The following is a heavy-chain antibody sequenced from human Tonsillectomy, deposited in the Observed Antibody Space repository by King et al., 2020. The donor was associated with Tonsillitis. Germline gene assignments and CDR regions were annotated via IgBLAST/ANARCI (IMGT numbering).Heavy chain of an antibody. CDR1: GFTFSSHG. CDR2: IWYDGSNE. CDR3: ARDPARSFDN. J-gene: IGHJ3*02. Sequence: VQLVESGGGVVQPGRSLRLSCVASGFTFSSHGFHWVRQAPGKGLEWVADIWYDGSNEYYVDSVKGRFTISRDNAKNTVYLQMNSLRAEDSAVYYCARDPARSFDNWGQGTMVTVSS. V-gene: IGHV3-33*01.